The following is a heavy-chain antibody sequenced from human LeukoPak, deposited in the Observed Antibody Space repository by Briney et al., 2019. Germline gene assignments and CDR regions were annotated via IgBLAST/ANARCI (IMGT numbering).Heavy chain of an antibody. J-gene: IGHJ5*02. CDR1: GFTFSSYA. Sequence: GGSLRLSCAASGFTFSSYAMSWVRQAPGEGLEWVSAISGSGGSTYYADSVKGRFTISRDNSKNTLYLQMNSLRAEDTAVYYCAKDYYYDSSGPNWFDPWGQGTLVTVSS. D-gene: IGHD3-22*01. CDR3: AKDYYYDSSGPNWFDP. V-gene: IGHV3-23*01. CDR2: ISGSGGST.